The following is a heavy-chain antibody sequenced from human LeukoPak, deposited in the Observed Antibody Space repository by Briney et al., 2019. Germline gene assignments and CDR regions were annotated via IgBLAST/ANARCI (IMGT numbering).Heavy chain of an antibody. CDR3: ARSDQYSSSWSLDY. J-gene: IGHJ4*02. D-gene: IGHD6-13*01. CDR2: IIPIFGTA. Sequence: ASVKVSCKASGGTFSSYAISWVRQAPGQGLEWMGGIIPIFGTANYAQKFQGRVTITADESTSTAYMELSSLRSEDTAVYYCARSDQYSSSWSLDYWGQGTLVTVSS. V-gene: IGHV1-69*01. CDR1: GGTFSSYA.